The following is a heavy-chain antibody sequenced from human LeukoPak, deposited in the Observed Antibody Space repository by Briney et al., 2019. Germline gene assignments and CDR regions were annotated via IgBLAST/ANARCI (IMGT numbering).Heavy chain of an antibody. V-gene: IGHV3-30*02. CDR2: IKYDGSRT. J-gene: IGHJ4*02. CDR3: VKDTIFTVDPCDH. CDR1: GMPFERHG. D-gene: IGHD3-3*01. Sequence: GGSLRLSCVVSGMPFERHGMHWGRQPPGKGLEWLAFIKYDGSRTDYEDSVKGRFTVSRDNSKNTLYLEMNSLRAEDTALYYCVKDTIFTVDPCDHWGQGTLVTVSS.